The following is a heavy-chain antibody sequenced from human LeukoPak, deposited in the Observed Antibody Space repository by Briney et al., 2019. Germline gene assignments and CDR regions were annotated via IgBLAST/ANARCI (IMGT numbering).Heavy chain of an antibody. V-gene: IGHV1-18*01. J-gene: IGHJ3*02. Sequence: ASVKVSCKASGGTFSSYAISWVRQAPGQGLEWMGWISAYNGNTNYAQKLQGRVTMTTDTSTSTAYMELRSLRSDDTAVYYCARDSPLGGSYFHDAFDIWGQGTMVTVSS. CDR3: ARDSPLGGSYFHDAFDI. CDR2: ISAYNGNT. CDR1: GGTFSSYA. D-gene: IGHD1-26*01.